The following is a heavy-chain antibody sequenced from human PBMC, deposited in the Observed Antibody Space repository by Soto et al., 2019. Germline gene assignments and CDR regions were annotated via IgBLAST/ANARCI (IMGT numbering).Heavy chain of an antibody. CDR3: AREPSPGGYFAWSHYDYYGMDV. Sequence: AASVKVSCKASGYTFTGYYMHWVRQAPGQGLEWMGWINPNSGGTNYAQKFQGRVTMTRDTSISTAYMELSRLRSDDTAVYYCAREPSPGGYFAWSHYDYYGMDVWGQGTTVTVSS. CDR2: INPNSGGT. D-gene: IGHD3-9*01. J-gene: IGHJ6*02. CDR1: GYTFTGYY. V-gene: IGHV1-2*02.